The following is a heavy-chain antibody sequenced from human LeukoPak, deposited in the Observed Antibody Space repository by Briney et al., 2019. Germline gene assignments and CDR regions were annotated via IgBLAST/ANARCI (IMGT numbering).Heavy chain of an antibody. V-gene: IGHV4-59*01. CDR3: ARGDTYYYDSSGYYHAFDI. Sequence: SETLSLTCTVSGGSISSYYWSWIRQPPGKGLEWIGCVYTSGTTNYNPSLKSRVTISIDTSKNQFSLKLSSVTAADTAVYYCARGDTYYYDSSGYYHAFDIWGQGTMVTVSS. D-gene: IGHD3-22*01. J-gene: IGHJ3*02. CDR1: GGSISSYY. CDR2: VYTSGTT.